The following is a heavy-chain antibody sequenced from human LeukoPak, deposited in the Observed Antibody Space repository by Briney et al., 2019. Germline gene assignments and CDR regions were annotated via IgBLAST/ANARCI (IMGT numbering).Heavy chain of an antibody. CDR2: IIPIFGTA. CDR1: GGTFSSYA. Sequence: GSSVKVSCKASGGTFSSYAISWVRQAPGQGLEWMGGIIPIFGTANYAQKFHGRGTITAYESTITTYTELSSLRSEDTAVYYCAQEGGSGSFKLDYWGQGTLVTVSS. V-gene: IGHV1-69*01. J-gene: IGHJ4*02. D-gene: IGHD3-10*01. CDR3: AQEGGSGSFKLDY.